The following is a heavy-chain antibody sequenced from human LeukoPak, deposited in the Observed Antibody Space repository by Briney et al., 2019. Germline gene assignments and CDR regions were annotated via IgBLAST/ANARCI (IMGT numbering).Heavy chain of an antibody. Sequence: SVKVSCKASGGTFSSYAISWVRQAPGQGLEWMGRIIPIFGTAYYAQKFQGRVTITTDESTSTAYMELSSLRSEDTAVYYCARGSGPFVDYWGQGTLVTVSS. CDR1: GGTFSSYA. D-gene: IGHD2-21*01. CDR3: ARGSGPFVDY. CDR2: IIPIFGTA. J-gene: IGHJ4*02. V-gene: IGHV1-69*05.